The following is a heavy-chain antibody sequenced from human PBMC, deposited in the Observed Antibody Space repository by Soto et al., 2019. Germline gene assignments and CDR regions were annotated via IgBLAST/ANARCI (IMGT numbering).Heavy chain of an antibody. V-gene: IGHV3-23*01. Sequence: GGSLRLSCAASGFTFSSYAMSWVRQAPGKGLEWVSAISGSGGSTYYADSVKGRLTISRDNSKNTLYLQMNSLRAEDTAVYYCAKDDGGRGWNYAFDIWGQGTMVTVSS. CDR1: GFTFSSYA. CDR2: ISGSGGST. J-gene: IGHJ3*02. D-gene: IGHD1-7*01. CDR3: AKDDGGRGWNYAFDI.